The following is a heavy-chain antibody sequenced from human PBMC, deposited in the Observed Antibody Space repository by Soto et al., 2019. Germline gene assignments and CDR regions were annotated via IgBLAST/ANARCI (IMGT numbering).Heavy chain of an antibody. J-gene: IGHJ3*02. CDR3: ARVWGGAFDI. CDR2: IYYSGST. V-gene: IGHV4-59*01. Sequence: SETLSLTCTVSGGSISSYYWSWIRQPPGRGLEWIGYIYYSGSTNYNPSLKSRVTISVDTSKNQFSLKLSSVTAADTAVYYCARVWGGAFDIWGQGTMVTVSS. D-gene: IGHD3-10*01. CDR1: GGSISSYY.